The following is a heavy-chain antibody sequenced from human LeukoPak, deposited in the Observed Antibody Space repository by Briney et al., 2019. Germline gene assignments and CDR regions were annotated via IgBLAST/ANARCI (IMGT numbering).Heavy chain of an antibody. CDR2: IRSKKNGYAT. V-gene: IGHV3-73*01. Sequence: GGSLRLSCVVSGLPFSGSGMHWIRQASGRGLEWVARIRSKKNGYATEYAAAVQGRFTISRDDSKNTVFLQMDSLRTEDTALYYCTGPSSSPGRGDYWGQGTLVIVSS. J-gene: IGHJ4*02. CDR3: TGPSSSPGRGDY. D-gene: IGHD6-19*01. CDR1: GLPFSGSG.